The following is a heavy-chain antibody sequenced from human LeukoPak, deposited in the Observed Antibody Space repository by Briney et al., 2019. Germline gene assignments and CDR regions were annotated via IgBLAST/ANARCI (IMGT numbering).Heavy chain of an antibody. CDR2: IYYRGST. D-gene: IGHD4-17*01. Sequence: PSETLSLTCTVSGSSISSYYWTWVRQPPGRGLEWIGYIYYRGSTTYNPSLKSRVTISVDTSESQFSLKLSSVTAADTAVYYCARARDYGDPIDYWGQGTLVTVSS. J-gene: IGHJ4*02. CDR1: GSSISSYY. V-gene: IGHV4-59*12. CDR3: ARARDYGDPIDY.